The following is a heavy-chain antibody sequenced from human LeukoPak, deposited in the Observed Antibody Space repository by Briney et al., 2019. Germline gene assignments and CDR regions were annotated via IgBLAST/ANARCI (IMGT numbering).Heavy chain of an antibody. D-gene: IGHD3-22*01. Sequence: SETLSLTCTVSGGSISSYYWSWIRQPAGKGLEWIGRIYTSGSTNYNPSLKSRVTMSVDTSKNQFSLKLSSVTAADMAVYYCARDRSSGYYSDAFDIWGQGTMVTVSS. CDR1: GGSISSYY. CDR3: ARDRSSGYYSDAFDI. CDR2: IYTSGST. V-gene: IGHV4-4*07. J-gene: IGHJ3*02.